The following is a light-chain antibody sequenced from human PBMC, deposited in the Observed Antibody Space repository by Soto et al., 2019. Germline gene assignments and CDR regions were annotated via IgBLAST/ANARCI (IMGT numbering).Light chain of an antibody. CDR3: QQYGSSPPYT. Sequence: EIVLTQSPGTLSLSPGERATLSYRASHSVSGSYLAWYQQQPGQAPRLLIYGASSRATGIPDRFSGSGSGTDFTLTISRLEPEDFAVYYCQQYGSSPPYTFGQGTKLEIK. J-gene: IGKJ2*01. CDR1: HSVSGSY. CDR2: GAS. V-gene: IGKV3-20*01.